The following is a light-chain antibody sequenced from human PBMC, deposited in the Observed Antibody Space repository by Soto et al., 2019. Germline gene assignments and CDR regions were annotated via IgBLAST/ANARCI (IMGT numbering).Light chain of an antibody. CDR1: TFNIGSNP. CDR2: TNN. V-gene: IGLV1-44*01. Sequence: SVLTQPPSVSGTPGQTVTISCSGSTFNIGSNPVNWYQQLPGTAPRLLISTNNQRPSGVPDRFSGSRSGTSASLAISGLQSEDEADYYCAAWDDRLNGPSYVFGTGTKVTVL. CDR3: AAWDDRLNGPSYV. J-gene: IGLJ1*01.